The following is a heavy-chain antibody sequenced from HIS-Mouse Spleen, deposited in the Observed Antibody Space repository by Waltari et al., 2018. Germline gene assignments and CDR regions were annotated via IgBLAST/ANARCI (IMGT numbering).Heavy chain of an antibody. CDR3: ARADDFWSGSFDY. J-gene: IGHJ4*02. D-gene: IGHD3-3*01. CDR2: IYHSGST. CDR1: GYSISSVYY. Sequence: QVQLQESGPGLVKPSETLSLTCTVSGYSISSVYYWGWIRQPPGKGLEWIGSIYHSGSTYYNPSLKSRVTISVDTSKNQFSLKLSSVTAADTAVYYCARADDFWSGSFDYWGQGTLVTVSS. V-gene: IGHV4-38-2*02.